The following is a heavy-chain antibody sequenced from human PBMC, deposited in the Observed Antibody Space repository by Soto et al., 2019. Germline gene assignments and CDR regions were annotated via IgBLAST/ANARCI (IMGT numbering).Heavy chain of an antibody. CDR2: IKSKTDGGTT. CDR3: TNGPYCSSTSCYANFDY. CDR1: GFTFSNAW. Sequence: GGSLRLSCAASGFTFSNAWMSWVRQAPGKGLEWVGRIKSKTDGGTTDYAAPVKGRFTISRDDSKNTLYLQMNSLKTEDTAVYYFTNGPYCSSTSCYANFDYWGQGTLVTVSS. J-gene: IGHJ4*02. V-gene: IGHV3-15*01. D-gene: IGHD2-2*01.